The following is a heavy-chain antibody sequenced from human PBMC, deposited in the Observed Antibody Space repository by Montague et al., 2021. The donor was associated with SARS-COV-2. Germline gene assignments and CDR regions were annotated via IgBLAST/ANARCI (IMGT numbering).Heavy chain of an antibody. D-gene: IGHD3-9*01. CDR2: VHNTGNS. J-gene: IGHJ5*01. V-gene: IGHV4-39*01. CDR1: GASISLNSNY. Sequence: SETLSLTCSVSGASISLNSNYWGWLRQPPGRGLEWITNVHNTGNSYHNSSLKSRVTIYRDTSKRQVSLRLNSMTTSDTAVYYCARLPPGFPYWFDSWGQGILVTVSS. CDR3: ARLPPGFPYWFDS.